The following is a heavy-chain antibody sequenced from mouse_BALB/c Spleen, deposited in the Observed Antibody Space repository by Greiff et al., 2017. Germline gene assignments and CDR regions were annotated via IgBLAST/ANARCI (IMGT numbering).Heavy chain of an antibody. CDR3: ARWGGNYDYYAMDY. V-gene: IGHV1-4*01. CDR1: GYTFTSYT. J-gene: IGHJ4*01. D-gene: IGHD2-1*01. CDR2: INPSSGYT. Sequence: VQLQQSGAELARPGASVKMSCKASGYTFTSYTMHWVKQRPGQGLEWIGYINPSSGYTNYNQKFKDKATLTADKSSSTAYMQLSSLTSEDSAVYYCARWGGNYDYYAMDYWGQGTSVTVSS.